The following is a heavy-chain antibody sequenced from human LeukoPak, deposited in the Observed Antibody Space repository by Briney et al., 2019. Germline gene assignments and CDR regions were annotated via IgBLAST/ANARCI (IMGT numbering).Heavy chain of an antibody. CDR2: IYYSGST. V-gene: IGHV4-59*01. J-gene: IGHJ5*02. D-gene: IGHD2-15*01. CDR3: AGVKGRDWFDP. Sequence: SETLSLTCTVSGGSISSYYWSWIRQPPGKGLEWIGYIYYSGSTNYNPSLKSRVTISVDTSKNQFSLKLSSVTAADTAVYYCAGVKGRDWFDPWGQGTLVTVSS. CDR1: GGSISSYY.